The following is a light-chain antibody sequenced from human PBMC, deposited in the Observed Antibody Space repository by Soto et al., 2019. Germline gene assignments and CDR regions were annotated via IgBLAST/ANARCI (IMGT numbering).Light chain of an antibody. CDR2: GAS. V-gene: IGKV3D-20*02. J-gene: IGKJ1*01. CDR3: QQRSNWPRT. CDR1: QSVSSSY. Sequence: PGERVTLSCRASQSVSSSYLTWYQQKPGQAPRLLIYGASTRATDIPARFSGSGSGTDFTLTISSLEPEDLAVYYCQQRSNWPRTFGQGTKVDIK.